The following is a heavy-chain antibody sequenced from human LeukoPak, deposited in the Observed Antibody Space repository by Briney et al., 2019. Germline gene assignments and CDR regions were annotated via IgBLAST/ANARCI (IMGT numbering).Heavy chain of an antibody. V-gene: IGHV3-23*01. J-gene: IGHJ4*02. CDR1: GFTFSSYA. D-gene: IGHD2-15*01. CDR3: ARRDCSGGSCFEGFDY. Sequence: GGSLRLSCAASGFTFSSYAMSWVRQAPGKGLEWVSAISGSGGSTYYADSVKGRFTISRDNSKNTLYLQMNSLRAEDTAVYYCARRDCSGGSCFEGFDYWGQGTLVTVSS. CDR2: ISGSGGST.